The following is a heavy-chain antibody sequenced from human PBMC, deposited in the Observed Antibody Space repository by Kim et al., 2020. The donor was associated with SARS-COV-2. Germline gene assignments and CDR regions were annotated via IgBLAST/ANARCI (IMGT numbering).Heavy chain of an antibody. CDR2: IIPIFGTA. V-gene: IGHV1-69*13. CDR1: GGTFSSYA. CDR3: ARGLSHYDILTGYYHY. J-gene: IGHJ4*02. Sequence: SVKVSCKASGGTFSSYAISWVRQAPGQGLEWMGGIIPIFGTANYAQKFQGRVTITADESTSTAYMELSSLRSEDTAVYYCARGLSHYDILTGYYHYWGQGTLVTVSS. D-gene: IGHD3-9*01.